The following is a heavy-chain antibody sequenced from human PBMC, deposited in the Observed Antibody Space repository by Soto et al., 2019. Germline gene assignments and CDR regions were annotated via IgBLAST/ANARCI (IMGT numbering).Heavy chain of an antibody. CDR1: GASITTYY. D-gene: IGHD3-10*01. V-gene: IGHV4-59*01. J-gene: IGHJ5*02. CDR3: ARDWDSSGLFDP. CDR2: ISYSGST. Sequence: SETLSLTXSVSGASITTYYWSWIRQPPGKGLEWIGSISYSGSTKYNPSLESRVMISLDTSKNQFSLRLTSVTAADTALYYCARDWDSSGLFDPWGQGALVTVSS.